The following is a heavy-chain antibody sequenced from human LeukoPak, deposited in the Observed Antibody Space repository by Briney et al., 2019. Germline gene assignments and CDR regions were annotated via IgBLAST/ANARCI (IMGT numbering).Heavy chain of an antibody. CDR2: IYYSGST. Sequence: SETLSLTCTVSGGSISSYYWSWIRQPPGKGLEWIGYIYYSGSTNHNPSLKSRVTISVDTSKNQFSLKLSSVTAADTAMYYCARVLSLAAAGKNWFDPWGQGTLVTVSS. CDR1: GGSISSYY. CDR3: ARVLSLAAAGKNWFDP. J-gene: IGHJ5*02. V-gene: IGHV4-59*01. D-gene: IGHD6-13*01.